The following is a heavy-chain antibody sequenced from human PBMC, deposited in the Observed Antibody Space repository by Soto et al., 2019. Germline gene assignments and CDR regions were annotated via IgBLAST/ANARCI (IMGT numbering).Heavy chain of an antibody. J-gene: IGHJ6*02. CDR2: ISAYNGNT. V-gene: IGHV1-18*01. D-gene: IGHD2-21*01. CDR3: ARGAFCGGAPGCRDMDV. CDR1: GYTFISHS. Sequence: GSVKVSCKSSGYTFISHSMTWVRQAPGQGLEWMGRISAYNGNTNYAQKFQGRVTMTTDTSTSTAYMELRSLRSDDTAVYYCARGAFCGGAPGCRDMDVWGQGTTVTVSS.